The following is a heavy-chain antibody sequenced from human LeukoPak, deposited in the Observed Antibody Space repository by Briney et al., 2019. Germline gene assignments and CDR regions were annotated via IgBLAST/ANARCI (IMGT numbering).Heavy chain of an antibody. V-gene: IGHV3-23*01. J-gene: IGHJ4*02. Sequence: PGGSLRLSCAASGFTXSSCAMXWVXXXPGXXXXXVSXXSXSGXTTYYAXXVKGRFTISRDNSMNTVYMQMNSLRAEDTAVYYCAKGLRTGLAGPFDNWGQGALVTVSS. CDR1: GFTXSSCA. CDR3: AKGLRTGLAGPFDN. CDR2: XSXSGXTT. D-gene: IGHD6-19*01.